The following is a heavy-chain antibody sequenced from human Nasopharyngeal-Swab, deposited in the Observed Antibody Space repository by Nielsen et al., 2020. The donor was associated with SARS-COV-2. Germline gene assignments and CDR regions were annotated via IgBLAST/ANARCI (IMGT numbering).Heavy chain of an antibody. CDR2: ISYDGSNK. Sequence: WIRQPPGKGLEWVAVISYDGSNKYYAASVKCRFTISRDNSKNTLYLQMNSLRAEATAVYYCARDGIAFYDILPSSGWFDPWGQGTLVTVSS. V-gene: IGHV3-30-3*01. CDR3: ARDGIAFYDILPSSGWFDP. J-gene: IGHJ5*02. D-gene: IGHD3-9*01.